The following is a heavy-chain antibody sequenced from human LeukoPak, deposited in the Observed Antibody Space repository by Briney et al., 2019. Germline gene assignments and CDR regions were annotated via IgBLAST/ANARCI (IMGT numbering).Heavy chain of an antibody. J-gene: IGHJ4*02. Sequence: GGSLRLSCAASGFTFSSYWMSWVRQAPGKGLEWVANIKQDGSEKYYVDSVKGRFTISRDNAKNSLYLQMNSLRAEDTAVYYCAKSVSYSSSWYLPGFDYWGQGTLVTVSS. CDR2: IKQDGSEK. D-gene: IGHD6-13*01. CDR1: GFTFSSYW. V-gene: IGHV3-7*03. CDR3: AKSVSYSSSWYLPGFDY.